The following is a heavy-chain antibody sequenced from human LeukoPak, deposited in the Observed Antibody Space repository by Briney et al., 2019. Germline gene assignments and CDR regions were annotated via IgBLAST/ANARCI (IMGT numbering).Heavy chain of an antibody. Sequence: SQTLSLTCAISGDSVSSNSVAWNWIRQSPSRGLEWLGRTYYRSKWYNDYAGSVRSRITITPDTSNNQFSLQLNSVTPEDTAVYYCTRDLYCSGASCSFDYWGQGTLVTVFS. CDR1: GDSVSSNSVA. J-gene: IGHJ4*02. CDR3: TRDLYCSGASCSFDY. CDR2: TYYRSKWYN. D-gene: IGHD2-15*01. V-gene: IGHV6-1*01.